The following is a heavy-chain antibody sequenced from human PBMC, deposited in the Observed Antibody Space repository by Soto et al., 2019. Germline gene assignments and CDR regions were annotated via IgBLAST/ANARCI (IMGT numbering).Heavy chain of an antibody. D-gene: IGHD2-2*01. J-gene: IGHJ5*02. Sequence: QVQLVQSGAEVKKPGASVKVSCKASGYTFTSYAMHLVRQAPGQSLEWMGWINAGNGNTKYSQKFQGRVTITRDTYASTAHMELSSLRSDYTAVYSGARGAYCSSTSCYVSVSRWFDPWGQGTLVTVAS. CDR3: ARGAYCSSTSCYVSVSRWFDP. V-gene: IGHV1-3*01. CDR1: GYTFTSYA. CDR2: INAGNGNT.